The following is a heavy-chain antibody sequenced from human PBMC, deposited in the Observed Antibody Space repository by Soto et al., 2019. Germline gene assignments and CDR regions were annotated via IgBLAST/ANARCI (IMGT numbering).Heavy chain of an antibody. J-gene: IGHJ4*02. V-gene: IGHV3-7*01. D-gene: IGHD6-19*01. Sequence: EVQLVESGGGLVQPGGTLRLSCAASGFTFSSYWMSWVRQAPGKGQEWVVNIKQDGSEKYYVDFMKGRCTISRDNAKNSLYLQINSLRAEDTAVYYCASSLYSSGWEYWGQGTLVTVSS. CDR2: IKQDGSEK. CDR1: GFTFSSYW. CDR3: ASSLYSSGWEY.